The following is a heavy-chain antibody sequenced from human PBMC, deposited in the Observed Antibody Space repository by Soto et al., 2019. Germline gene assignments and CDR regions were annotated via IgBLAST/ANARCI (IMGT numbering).Heavy chain of an antibody. CDR2: IYYSGST. V-gene: IGHV4-61*01. CDR1: GGSVSSGSYY. CDR3: ARVYSSGWFDY. J-gene: IGHJ4*02. Sequence: SETLSLTCTVSGGSVSSGSYYWSWIRQPPGKGLEWIGYIYYSGSTNYNPSLKSRVTISVDTSKNQFSLKLSSVTAADTAVYYCARVYSSGWFDYWGQGTLVTVSS. D-gene: IGHD6-25*01.